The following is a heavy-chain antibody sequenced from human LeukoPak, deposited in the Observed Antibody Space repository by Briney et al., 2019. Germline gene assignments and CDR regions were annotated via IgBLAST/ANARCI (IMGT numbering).Heavy chain of an antibody. CDR1: GGTFSSYA. J-gene: IGHJ3*02. V-gene: IGHV1-69*13. D-gene: IGHD6-13*01. CDR2: IIPIFGTA. Sequence: GASVKVSCKASGGTFSSYAISWVRQAPGQGLEWMGGIIPIFGTANYAQKFQGRVTITADESTSTAYMELSSLRSEDTAVYYCARESSSWYLDAFDIWGHGTMVTVSS. CDR3: ARESSSWYLDAFDI.